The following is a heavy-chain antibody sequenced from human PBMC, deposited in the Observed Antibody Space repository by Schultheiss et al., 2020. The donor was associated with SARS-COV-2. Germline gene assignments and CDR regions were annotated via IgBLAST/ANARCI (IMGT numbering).Heavy chain of an antibody. D-gene: IGHD3-3*01. CDR3: ARMGARLRFFSWYYYGMDV. V-gene: IGHV4-34*01. J-gene: IGHJ6*02. CDR2: INHSGST. CDR1: GGSFSGYY. Sequence: SETLSLTCAVYGGSFSGYYWSWIRQPPGKGLEWIGEINHSGSTNYNPSLKSRVTISVDTSKNQFSLKLSSVTAADTAVYYCARMGARLRFFSWYYYGMDVWGQGTTVTVSS.